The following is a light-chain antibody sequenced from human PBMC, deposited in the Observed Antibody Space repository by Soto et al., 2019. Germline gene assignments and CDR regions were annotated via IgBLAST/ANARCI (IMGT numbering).Light chain of an antibody. CDR1: QTISSW. CDR2: KAS. Sequence: DIQMTQSPSTLSGSVGDRVTIPCRASQTISSWLAWYKQKPGKAPKLLSYKASTLKSGVPSRFSGSGSGTEFTLTISSLQPDDFATYYCQHYNSYSEAFGQGTKVDIK. CDR3: QHYNSYSEA. V-gene: IGKV1-5*03. J-gene: IGKJ1*01.